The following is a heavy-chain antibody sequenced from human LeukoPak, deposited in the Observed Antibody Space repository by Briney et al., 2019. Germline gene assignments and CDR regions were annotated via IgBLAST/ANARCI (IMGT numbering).Heavy chain of an antibody. CDR1: GYTFTSYY. CDR2: ISAYNGNT. V-gene: IGHV1-18*04. Sequence: ASVKVSCKASGYTFTSYYMHWVRQAPGQGLEWMGWISAYNGNTNYAQKLQGRVTMTTDTSTSTAYMELRSLRSDDTAVYYCARDRRYCSGGSCSAPAYWGQGTLVTVSS. J-gene: IGHJ4*02. D-gene: IGHD2-15*01. CDR3: ARDRRYCSGGSCSAPAY.